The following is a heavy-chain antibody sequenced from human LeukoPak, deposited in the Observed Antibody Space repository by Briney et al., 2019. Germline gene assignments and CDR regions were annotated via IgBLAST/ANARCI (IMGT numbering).Heavy chain of an antibody. V-gene: IGHV4-4*07. D-gene: IGHD2-2*01. CDR1: GGSISSYY. J-gene: IGHJ4*02. Sequence: SETLSLTCTVSGGSISSYYWGWIRQPAGKGLEWIGRIYTSGSTNYNPSLKSRVTMPVDTSKNQFSLKLSSVTAADTAVYYCARLEIVVVPATAFDNWGQGTLVTVSS. CDR2: IYTSGST. CDR3: ARLEIVVVPATAFDN.